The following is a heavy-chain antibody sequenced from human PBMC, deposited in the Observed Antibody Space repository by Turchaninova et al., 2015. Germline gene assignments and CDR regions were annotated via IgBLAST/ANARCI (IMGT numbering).Heavy chain of an antibody. V-gene: IGHV6-1*01. J-gene: IGHJ6*03. CDR2: TYYTSKWYR. CDR3: ARTRGYLDA. CDR1: GDSVSSDSAA. Sequence: QVQLQQSGPGLVKPSQTLSLTCAISGDSVSSDSAAWNWIRQSPSSGLEWLGRTYYTSKWYREYASSVKSRISINPDTAKNQFSLHLNSVTPEGTAVYFCARTRGYLDAWGKGTTVTVSS.